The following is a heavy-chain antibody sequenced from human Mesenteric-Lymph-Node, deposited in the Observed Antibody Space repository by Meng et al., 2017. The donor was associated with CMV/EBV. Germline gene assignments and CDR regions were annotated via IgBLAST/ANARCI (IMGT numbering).Heavy chain of an antibody. J-gene: IGHJ6*02. V-gene: IGHV3-30*04. D-gene: IGHD2-2*02. CDR1: GFTFSSYA. Sequence: GGSLRLSCAASGFTFSSYAMHWVRQAPGKGLEWVAVISYDGSNKYYADSVKGRFTISRDNSKNTLYLQMNSLRAEDTAVYYCAREYCSSTSCYRDYYYGMDVWGQGTTVTVSS. CDR2: ISYDGSNK. CDR3: AREYCSSTSCYRDYYYGMDV.